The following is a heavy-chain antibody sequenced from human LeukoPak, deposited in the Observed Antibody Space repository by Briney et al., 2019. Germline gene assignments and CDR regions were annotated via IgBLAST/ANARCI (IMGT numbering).Heavy chain of an antibody. V-gene: IGHV4-4*07. CDR2: IYSSGSA. J-gene: IGHJ5*02. CDR3: ARESNYHDSLGYNWFDP. D-gene: IGHD3-22*01. CDR1: GGSISDHY. Sequence: SETLFLTCTVSGGSISDHYWSWIRQPSGKGLEWIGRIYSSGSANYNPSLKSRVTISLDTSKNQFSLKLSSVTAADTAVYYCARESNYHDSLGYNWFDPWGQGTLVTVSS.